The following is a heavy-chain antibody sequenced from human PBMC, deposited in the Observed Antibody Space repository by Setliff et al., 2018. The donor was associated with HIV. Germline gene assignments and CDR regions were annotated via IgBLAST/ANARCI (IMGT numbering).Heavy chain of an antibody. V-gene: IGHV4-61*02. D-gene: IGHD2-8*01. CDR3: ARDPYCPNTCYEDFTFDS. Sequence: SETLSLTCTVSGGSNSSGSYFWNWIRQPAGKGLEWIGRIYSSGITNYNPSLKSRLTISLDTSKNQFSLQVTSVTAADTAVYYCARDPYCPNTCYEDFTFDSWGQGTLVTVSS. CDR2: IYSSGIT. J-gene: IGHJ4*02. CDR1: GGSNSSGSYF.